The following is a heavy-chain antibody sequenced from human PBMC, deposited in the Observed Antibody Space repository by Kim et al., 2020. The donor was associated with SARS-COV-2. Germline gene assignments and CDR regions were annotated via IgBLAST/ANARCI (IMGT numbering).Heavy chain of an antibody. CDR3: TRVDILTGYYYYYYGMDV. J-gene: IGHJ6*02. D-gene: IGHD3-9*01. V-gene: IGHV3-49*02. Sequence: KGRFTISRDDSKSIAYLQMNSLKTEDTAVYYCTRVDILTGYYYYYYGMDVWGQGTTVTVSS.